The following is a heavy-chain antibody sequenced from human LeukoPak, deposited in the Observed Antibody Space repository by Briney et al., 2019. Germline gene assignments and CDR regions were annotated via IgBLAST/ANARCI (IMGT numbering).Heavy chain of an antibody. CDR1: GGSISGYY. V-gene: IGHV4-59*08. J-gene: IGHJ6*02. CDR3: ARHDPVPLFQRAMDV. CDR2: IYSSGAT. D-gene: IGHD2-15*01. Sequence: SEPLSLTCTVSGGSISGYYWSWLRHPPGMGLEWIGYIYSSGATLYSPSLRSRVTMSVDTSKNHVSLKLSSVTAADTAVYYCARHDPVPLFQRAMDVWGHGTTVTVSS.